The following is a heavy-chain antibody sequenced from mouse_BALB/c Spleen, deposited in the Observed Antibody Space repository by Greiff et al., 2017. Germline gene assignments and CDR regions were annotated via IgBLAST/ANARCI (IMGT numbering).Heavy chain of an antibody. CDR2: ISSGGSYT. V-gene: IGHV5-6-4*01. J-gene: IGHJ2*01. Sequence: EVKLMESGGGLVKPGGSLKLSCAASGFTFSSYTMSWVRQTPEKRLEWVATISSGGSYTYYPDSVKGRFTISRDNAKNTLYLQMSSLKSEDTAMYYCTDYDYDDGVDYWGQGTTLTVSS. CDR1: GFTFSSYT. CDR3: TDYDYDDGVDY. D-gene: IGHD2-4*01.